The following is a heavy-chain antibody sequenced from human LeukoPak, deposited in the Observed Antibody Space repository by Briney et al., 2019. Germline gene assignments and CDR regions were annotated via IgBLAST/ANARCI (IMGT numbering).Heavy chain of an antibody. V-gene: IGHV4-59*07. Sequence: SDTPSLTCTVSGGSISSYFWSWIRQPPGKGLEWIGCIYYTGSTNYNPSLKSRVTISVDTSKNQFSLKMSSVTAADTAVYYCARSGGGGGGYWGQGTLVTVSS. J-gene: IGHJ4*02. CDR2: IYYTGST. CDR3: ARSGGGGGGY. D-gene: IGHD2-15*01. CDR1: GGSISSYF.